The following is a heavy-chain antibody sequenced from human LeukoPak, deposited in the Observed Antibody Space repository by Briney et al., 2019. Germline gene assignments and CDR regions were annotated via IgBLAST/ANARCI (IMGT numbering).Heavy chain of an antibody. CDR3: ARGRHYYDTPFDY. V-gene: IGHV4-39*07. CDR2: INHSGST. J-gene: IGHJ4*02. D-gene: IGHD3-22*01. CDR1: GDSSDNNGFY. Sequence: SETLSLTCTVSGDSSDNNGFYWGWIRQPPGKGLEWIGEINHSGSTNYNPSLKSRVTISVDTSKNQFSLKLSSVTAADTAVYYCARGRHYYDTPFDYWGQGTLVTVSS.